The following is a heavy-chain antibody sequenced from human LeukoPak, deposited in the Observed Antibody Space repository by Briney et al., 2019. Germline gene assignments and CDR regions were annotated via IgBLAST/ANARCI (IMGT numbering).Heavy chain of an antibody. CDR2: INHSGST. J-gene: IGHJ5*02. CDR3: ARDSGTTGEVKFDP. CDR1: GGSFSGYY. Sequence: SETLSLTCAVYGGSFSGYYWSWIRQPPGKGLEWIGEINHSGSTNYNPSLKSRVTMSVDASKNKFSLKLSSVTAADTAVYYCARDSGTTGEVKFDPWGQGTLVTVSS. V-gene: IGHV4-34*01. D-gene: IGHD3-10*01.